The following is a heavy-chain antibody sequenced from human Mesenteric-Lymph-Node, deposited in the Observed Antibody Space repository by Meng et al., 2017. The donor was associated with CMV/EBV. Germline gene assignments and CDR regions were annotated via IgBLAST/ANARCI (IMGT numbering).Heavy chain of an antibody. J-gene: IGHJ4*01. D-gene: IGHD2-21*02. Sequence: SGYTFSSYYINWVRQAPGRGLEWMGIINPSGGSTSYAQKFQGRVTMTRDTSTSTVYMELSSLRSEDTAVYYCARDQAVVVTASTLDYWGQGTLVTVSS. CDR1: GYTFSSYY. CDR3: ARDQAVVVTASTLDY. V-gene: IGHV1-46*01. CDR2: INPSGGST.